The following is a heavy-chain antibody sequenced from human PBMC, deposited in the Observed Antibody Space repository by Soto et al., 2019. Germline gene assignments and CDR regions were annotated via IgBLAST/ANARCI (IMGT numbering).Heavy chain of an antibody. J-gene: IGHJ5*02. CDR3: ARGRFRRTEFDP. CDR2: MNPDSGNT. CDR1: GYTFTNYD. D-gene: IGHD2-21*02. Sequence: QVQLVQTGAEVKKPGASVKVSCKASGYTFTNYDIHWVRQATGQGLEWMGGMNPDSGNTGESKQFQGRVTMTRDTSISTAYMEMSSLRSEDTAVYYCARGRFRRTEFDPWGQGTLVTLSS. V-gene: IGHV1-8*01.